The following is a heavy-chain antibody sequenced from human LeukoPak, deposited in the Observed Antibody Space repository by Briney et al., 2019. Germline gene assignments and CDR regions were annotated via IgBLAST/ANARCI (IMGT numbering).Heavy chain of an antibody. CDR1: VFTFSSYS. J-gene: IGHJ4*02. V-gene: IGHV3-23*01. CDR3: AAPSGDY. Sequence: PGGCLRLSCAASVFTFSSYSMSWVCQAPGKGLEWVSAISGSGGSTYYADSVKGRFTISRDNSKNTLYLQMNSLRAEDTAVYYCAAPSGDYWGQGTLVTVSS. CDR2: ISGSGGST.